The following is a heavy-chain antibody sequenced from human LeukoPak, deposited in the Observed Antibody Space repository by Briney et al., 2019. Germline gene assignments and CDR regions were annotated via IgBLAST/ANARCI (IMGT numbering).Heavy chain of an antibody. CDR1: GFTFSHSG. V-gene: IGHV3-33*01. D-gene: IGHD4-17*01. J-gene: IGHJ3*01. CDR2: IWYDGSNN. Sequence: PGGSLRLSCAASGFTFSHSGMHWVRQAPGKGLEWLALIWYDGSNNVYADSVKGQFTISRDNSKNTVYLQMNSLRAEDTAVYYCARDYGTNGVTTVATPGAFDLWGQGTMVTVSS. CDR3: ARDYGTNGVTTVATPGAFDL.